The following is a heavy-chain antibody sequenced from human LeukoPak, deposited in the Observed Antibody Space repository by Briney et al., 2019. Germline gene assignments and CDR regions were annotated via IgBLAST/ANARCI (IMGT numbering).Heavy chain of an antibody. CDR2: ISSSSTI. V-gene: IGHV3-48*04. Sequence: GGSLRLSCAASGFTFSSYSMNWVRQAPGKGLEWVSYISSSSTIYYADSVKGRFTISRDNAKNSLYLQMNSLRAEDTAVYYCARDTRPYSSSWYLFDYWGQGTLVTVSS. D-gene: IGHD6-13*01. J-gene: IGHJ4*02. CDR3: ARDTRPYSSSWYLFDY. CDR1: GFTFSSYS.